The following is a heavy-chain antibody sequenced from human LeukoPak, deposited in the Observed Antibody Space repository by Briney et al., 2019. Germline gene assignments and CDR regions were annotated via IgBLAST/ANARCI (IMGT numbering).Heavy chain of an antibody. J-gene: IGHJ6*02. Sequence: GRSLRLSCAASGFTFSSYGMHWVRQAPGKGLEWVAVIWYDGSNKYYADSVKGRFTISRDNSKNTLYLQMNSLRAEDTAVYYCAREDYYGSGSYYGAGAAPMDVWGQGTTVTVSS. CDR3: AREDYYGSGSYYGAGAAPMDV. V-gene: IGHV3-33*01. CDR1: GFTFSSYG. CDR2: IWYDGSNK. D-gene: IGHD3-10*01.